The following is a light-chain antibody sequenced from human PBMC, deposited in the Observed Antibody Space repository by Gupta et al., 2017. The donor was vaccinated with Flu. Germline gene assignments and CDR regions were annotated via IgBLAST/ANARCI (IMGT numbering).Light chain of an antibody. CDR1: RSNLGAGHD. J-gene: IGLJ1*01. CDR2: NNS. Sequence: QSVLTQPPSVSGAPGQRVTISCSGSRSNLGAGHDVHWFQQLPGTAPKLLIYNNSNRASGVPDRFSGSKSGTSASLAITGLQAEDEADYYCQSYDNSLSASVFGTGTKVTVL. CDR3: QSYDNSLSASV. V-gene: IGLV1-40*01.